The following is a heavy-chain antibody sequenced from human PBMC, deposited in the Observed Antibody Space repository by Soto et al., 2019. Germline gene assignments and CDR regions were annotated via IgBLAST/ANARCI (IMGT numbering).Heavy chain of an antibody. D-gene: IGHD6-19*01. J-gene: IGHJ4*02. CDR3: ARAGGLGAVAVDY. CDR1: GGSISSYY. CDR2: IYHRGST. V-gene: IGHV4-59*12. Sequence: SESLSLTCTVSGGSISSYYWSWIRQPPGKGLEWIGYIYHRGSTYYNPSLKSRVTISVDRSKNQFSLKLSSVTAADTAVYYCARAGGLGAVAVDYWGQGTLVTVSS.